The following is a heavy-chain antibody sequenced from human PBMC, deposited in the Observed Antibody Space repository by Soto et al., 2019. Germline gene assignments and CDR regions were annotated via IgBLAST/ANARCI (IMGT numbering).Heavy chain of an antibody. J-gene: IGHJ6*02. D-gene: IGHD6-6*01. CDR1: GDSFSSNSAA. V-gene: IGHV6-1*01. Sequence: PSQTLSLTCAISGDSFSSNSAAWNWIRQSPSRGLEWLGRTYYRSKWYNDYAVSVKSRITINPDTSKNQFSLQLNSVTTEDTAVYYSARDTIEYRSSSGMDVWGRGNTVTGSS. CDR2: TYYRSKWYN. CDR3: ARDTIEYRSSSGMDV.